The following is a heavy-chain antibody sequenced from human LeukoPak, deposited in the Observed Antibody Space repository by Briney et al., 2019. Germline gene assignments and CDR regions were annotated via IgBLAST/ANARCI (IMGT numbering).Heavy chain of an antibody. D-gene: IGHD1-1*01. CDR3: ARAAYNWNGWFDP. CDR1: GGSISNYY. J-gene: IGHJ5*02. Sequence: SETLSLTCTVSGGSISNYYWNWIRQPPGKGLEWVGYIYYTGNTNYNPPLKSRVTISVDTSKNQFSLKLSSVTAADTAVYYRARAAYNWNGWFDPWGQGTLVTVSS. CDR2: IYYTGNT. V-gene: IGHV4-59*08.